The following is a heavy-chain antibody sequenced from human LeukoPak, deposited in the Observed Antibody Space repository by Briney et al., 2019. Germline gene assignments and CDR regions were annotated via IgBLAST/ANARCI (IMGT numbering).Heavy chain of an antibody. CDR3: ARDYYYDSSGRPPAIDY. J-gene: IGHJ4*02. Sequence: ASVKLSCKASGYTFTSYGISWVRQAPGQGLEWMGWISAYNGNTNYAQKLQGRVTMTTDTSTSTAYMELRSLRSDDTAVYYCARDYYYDSSGRPPAIDYWGQGTLVTVSS. CDR2: ISAYNGNT. CDR1: GYTFTSYG. D-gene: IGHD3-22*01. V-gene: IGHV1-18*01.